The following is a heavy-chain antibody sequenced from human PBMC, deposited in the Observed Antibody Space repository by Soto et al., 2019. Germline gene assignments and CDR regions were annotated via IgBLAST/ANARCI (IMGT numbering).Heavy chain of an antibody. D-gene: IGHD6-6*01. Sequence: GASLKVSCKASGYTFTSYGISWVRQAPGQGLEWMGWISAYNGNTNYAQKLQGRVTMTTDTSTSTAYMELRSLRSDDTAVYYCAGSYGSSIAARPGDYWGQGTLVTVSS. CDR2: ISAYNGNT. V-gene: IGHV1-18*01. CDR1: GYTFTSYG. J-gene: IGHJ4*02. CDR3: AGSYGSSIAARPGDY.